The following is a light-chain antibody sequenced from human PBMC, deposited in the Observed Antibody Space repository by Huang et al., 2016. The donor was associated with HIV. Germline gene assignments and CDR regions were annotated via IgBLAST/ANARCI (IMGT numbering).Light chain of an antibody. J-gene: IGKJ3*01. CDR3: MQVLQPPFA. Sequence: DIVMTQSPLSLSVTPGEPASISCRSSQGLQYYNGYNYLNWFLQKPGQSPQLMISLGSNRASGVPDRFSGSGSGADFTLKISRVEAEDVGVYYCMQVLQPPFAFGPGTKVDIK. V-gene: IGKV2-28*01. CDR1: QGLQYYNGYNY. CDR2: LGS.